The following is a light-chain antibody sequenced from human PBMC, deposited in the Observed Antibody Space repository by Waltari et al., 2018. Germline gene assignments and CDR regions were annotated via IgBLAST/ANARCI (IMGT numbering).Light chain of an antibody. CDR1: SSHIGSSYQ. J-gene: IGLJ1*01. CDR3: QSFDSSLDGYV. CDR2: ANN. V-gene: IGLV1-40*01. Sequence: QSVLTQPPSVSGAPGQRVTLSCTGSSSHIGSSYQFPWYQHLPGTAPKVLIYANNNRPSGVPDRFSGSKSGASASLAITGLQAEDEADYYCQSFDSSLDGYVFGTGTRVTVL.